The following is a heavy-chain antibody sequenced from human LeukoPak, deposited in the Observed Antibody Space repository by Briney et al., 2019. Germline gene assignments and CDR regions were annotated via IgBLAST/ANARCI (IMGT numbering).Heavy chain of an antibody. V-gene: IGHV3-23*01. D-gene: IGHD3-10*01. CDR1: GFTFRSYA. CDR2: ISGSGGST. CDR3: AKPGAYGSGSYTEN. Sequence: GGPLRPSCEASGFTFRSYAMSWVRKAPGKGREWVSAISGSGGSTYCADSVKGRFTISRDNSKNTLYLQMNSLRAEDTAVYYCAKPGAYGSGSYTENWGQGTLVTVSS. J-gene: IGHJ4*02.